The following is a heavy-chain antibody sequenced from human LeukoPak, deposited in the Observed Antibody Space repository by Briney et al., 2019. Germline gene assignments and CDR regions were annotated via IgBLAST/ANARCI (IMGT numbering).Heavy chain of an antibody. CDR2: INAGNGNT. J-gene: IGHJ6*04. D-gene: IGHD2-2*01. Sequence: ASVKVSCKASGYTFTSYAMHWVRQAPGQRLEWMGWINAGNGNTKYSQKFQGRVTITRDTSASTAYVELSSLRSEDTAVYYCARDIVVVPAAMPFYGMDVWGKGTTVTVSS. CDR3: ARDIVVVPAAMPFYGMDV. V-gene: IGHV1-3*01. CDR1: GYTFTSYA.